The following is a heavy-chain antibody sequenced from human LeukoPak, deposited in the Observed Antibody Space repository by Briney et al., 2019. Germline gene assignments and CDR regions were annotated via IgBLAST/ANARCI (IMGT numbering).Heavy chain of an antibody. Sequence: PGGSLRLSCAASGFTFSNYWMRWVRQAPGKGLEWVANIKQDGSEKYYVDSVKGRFTISRDDANYSLYLQMNSLRAEDTAVYYCARKAYGMDVWGKGTTVTVSS. CDR3: ARKAYGMDV. J-gene: IGHJ6*01. V-gene: IGHV3-7*03. CDR2: IKQDGSEK. CDR1: GFTFSNYW.